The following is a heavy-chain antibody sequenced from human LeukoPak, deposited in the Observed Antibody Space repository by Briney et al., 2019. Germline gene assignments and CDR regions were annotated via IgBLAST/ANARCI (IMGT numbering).Heavy chain of an antibody. J-gene: IGHJ4*02. Sequence: SVKVSCKASGGTFSSYTISWVRQAPGQGLEWMGRIIPILGIANYAQKFQGRVTITADESTSTAYMELSSLRSEDTAVYYCAREGDSSGYYYDYWGQGTLVTVSS. V-gene: IGHV1-69*04. D-gene: IGHD3-22*01. CDR1: GGTFSSYT. CDR3: AREGDSSGYYYDY. CDR2: IIPILGIA.